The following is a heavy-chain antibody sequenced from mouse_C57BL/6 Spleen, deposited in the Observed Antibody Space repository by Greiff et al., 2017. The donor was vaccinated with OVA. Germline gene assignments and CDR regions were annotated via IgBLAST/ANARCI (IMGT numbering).Heavy chain of an antibody. D-gene: IGHD2-3*01. CDR2: ISRGSSTI. V-gene: IGHV5-17*01. CDR1: GFTFSDYG. Sequence: EVQGVESGGGLVKPGGSLKLSCAASGFTFSDYGMHWVRQAPEQGLEWVAYISRGSSTIYYADTVKGRFTISRDNAKNTLFLQMTSLRSEDTAMYYWARGSYDGSLDYWGQGTTLTVSS. CDR3: ARGSYDGSLDY. J-gene: IGHJ2*01.